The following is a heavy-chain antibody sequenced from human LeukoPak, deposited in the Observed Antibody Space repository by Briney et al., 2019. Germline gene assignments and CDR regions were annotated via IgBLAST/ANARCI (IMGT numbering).Heavy chain of an antibody. Sequence: GGSLRLSCAASGFTFSAYAMSWLRQAPGKGPEWVSAISYSGGSTYNADSVKGRFTISRDNSKNTLYLQMNSLRAEDTAVYYCAKSHYYFDYWGQGTLVTVSS. CDR1: GFTFSAYA. J-gene: IGHJ4*02. V-gene: IGHV3-23*01. CDR3: AKSHYYFDY. CDR2: ISYSGGST.